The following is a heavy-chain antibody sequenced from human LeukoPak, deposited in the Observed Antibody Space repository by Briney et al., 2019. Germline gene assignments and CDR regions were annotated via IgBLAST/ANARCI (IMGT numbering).Heavy chain of an antibody. CDR1: GYTFTSYG. J-gene: IGHJ5*02. D-gene: IGHD3-3*01. Sequence: ASVKVSCKASGYTFTSYGISWVRQAPGQGLEWMGWISAYNGNTNYAPKLQGRVNMTTDTSTSTAYMELGSLRSDDTAVYYCARDHYDFWSGYPVSIDPWGQGTLVTVSS. V-gene: IGHV1-18*01. CDR3: ARDHYDFWSGYPVSIDP. CDR2: ISAYNGNT.